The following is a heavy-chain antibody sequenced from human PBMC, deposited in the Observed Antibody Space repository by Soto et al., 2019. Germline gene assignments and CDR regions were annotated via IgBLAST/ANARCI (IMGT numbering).Heavy chain of an antibody. V-gene: IGHV1-18*01. CDR3: ARDRGAYGRDV. CDR1: GYTFTSYG. J-gene: IGHJ6*02. Sequence: QVQLVQSGAEVKKPGASVKVSCKASGYTFTSYGISWVRQAPGQGLEWMGWISAYNGNTNYAQKLQGRVTMTTDTPTSTAYMERRSLRSDDTAVYYGARDRGAYGRDVWGQGTTVTVSS. CDR2: ISAYNGNT.